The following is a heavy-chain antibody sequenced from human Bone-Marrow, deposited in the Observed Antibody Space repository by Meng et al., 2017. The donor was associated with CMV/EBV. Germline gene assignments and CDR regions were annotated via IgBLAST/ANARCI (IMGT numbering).Heavy chain of an antibody. J-gene: IGHJ6*02. D-gene: IGHD6-19*01. CDR2: INHSGST. Sequence: ESLKISCAVYGGSLSGYYWSWIRQPPGKGLEWIGEINHSGSTNYNPSLKSRVTISVDTSKNQFSLKLSSVTAADTAVYYCARDTIAVAGTRGYYYYGMDVWGQGTTVTVSS. CDR1: GGSLSGYY. CDR3: ARDTIAVAGTRGYYYYGMDV. V-gene: IGHV4-34*01.